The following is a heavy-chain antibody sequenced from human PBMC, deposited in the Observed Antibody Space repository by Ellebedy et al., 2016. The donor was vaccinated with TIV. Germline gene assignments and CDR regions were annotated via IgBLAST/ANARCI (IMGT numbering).Heavy chain of an antibody. J-gene: IGHJ4*02. V-gene: IGHV3-23*01. CDR1: GFTFSNYA. D-gene: IGHD2-2*03. CDR3: VKAPLGSCIGATCYAFDY. Sequence: PGGSLRLSCAASGFTFSNYAMSWVRQAPGKRLFWVSAISDGGGGRYHADSVKGRFTISRDNSKNTLYLQMNSLRAEDMAVYYCVKAPLGSCIGATCYAFDYWGPGTLVTVSS. CDR2: ISDGGGGR.